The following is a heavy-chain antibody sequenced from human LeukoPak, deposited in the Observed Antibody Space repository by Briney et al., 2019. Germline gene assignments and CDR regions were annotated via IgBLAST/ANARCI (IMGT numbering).Heavy chain of an antibody. CDR3: ARESGGNTPYYFDY. J-gene: IGHJ4*02. CDR1: GFTFSTYA. CDR2: ISYDDGSNK. V-gene: IGHV3-30*04. D-gene: IGHD2-2*02. Sequence: QLGGPLRLSCAASGFTFSTYALRWVREAPREGGGGVGVISYDDGSNKYYADSVKGLFTISRDNSKNTLYLQMNSLRTEDTAVYYCARESGGNTPYYFDYWGQGTLVTVSS.